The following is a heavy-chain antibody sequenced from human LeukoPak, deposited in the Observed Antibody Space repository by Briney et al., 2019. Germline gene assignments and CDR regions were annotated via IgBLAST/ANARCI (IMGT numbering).Heavy chain of an antibody. Sequence: ASVKVSCKASGYTFTGYYMHWVRQAPGQVLGWMGWINPNSGGTNYAQKFQGRVTMTRDTSISTAYMELSRLRSDDTAVYYCARVKFRIAAAPYYYYHGMDVWGQGTTVTVSS. D-gene: IGHD6-13*01. CDR2: INPNSGGT. CDR1: GYTFTGYY. V-gene: IGHV1-2*02. CDR3: ARVKFRIAAAPYYYYHGMDV. J-gene: IGHJ6*02.